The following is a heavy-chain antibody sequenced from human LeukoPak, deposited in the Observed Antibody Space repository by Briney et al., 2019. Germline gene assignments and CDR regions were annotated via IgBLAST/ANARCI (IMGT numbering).Heavy chain of an antibody. CDR1: GYTLTELS. J-gene: IGHJ4*02. CDR3: ARGPYYDGTPHVDY. D-gene: IGHD3-3*01. V-gene: IGHV1-24*01. Sequence: GASVKVSCKVSGYTLTELSMHWVRQAPGKGLEWMGGFDPEDGETIYAQKFQGRVTMTEDTSTDTAYMELSSLRSEDMAVYYCARGPYYDGTPHVDYWGQGTLVTVSS. CDR2: FDPEDGET.